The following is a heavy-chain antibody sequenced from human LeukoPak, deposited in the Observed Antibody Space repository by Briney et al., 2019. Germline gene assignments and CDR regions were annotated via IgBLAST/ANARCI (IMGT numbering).Heavy chain of an antibody. J-gene: IGHJ4*02. CDR1: GYTFTGYY. CDR3: ARVEDRVTTVTTFDY. Sequence: ASVKVSCKASGYTFTGYYMRWVRQAPGQGLEWMGWINPNSGGTNYAQKFQGRVTMTRDTSISTAYMELSRLRSDDTAVYYCARVEDRVTTVTTFDYWGQGTLVTVSS. V-gene: IGHV1-2*02. D-gene: IGHD4-17*01. CDR2: INPNSGGT.